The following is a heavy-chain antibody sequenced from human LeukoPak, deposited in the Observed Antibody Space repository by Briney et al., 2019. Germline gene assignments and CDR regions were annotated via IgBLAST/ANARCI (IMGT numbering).Heavy chain of an antibody. CDR3: ARELAYCGGDCYDYMDV. CDR1: GFTCSSYA. V-gene: IGHV3-21*01. D-gene: IGHD2-21*02. Sequence: GGSLRLSCAASGFTCSSYAMNWVRQAPGKGLEWVSSISSSSSYIYYADSVKGRFTISRDNAKNSLYLQMNSLRAEDTAVYYCARELAYCGGDCYDYMDVWGKGTTVTVSS. J-gene: IGHJ6*03. CDR2: ISSSSSYI.